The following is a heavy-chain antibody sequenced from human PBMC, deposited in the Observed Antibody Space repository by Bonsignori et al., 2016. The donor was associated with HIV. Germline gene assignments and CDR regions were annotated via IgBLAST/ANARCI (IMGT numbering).Heavy chain of an antibody. V-gene: IGHV1-2*02. CDR2: INPNSGGT. J-gene: IGHJ6*03. D-gene: IGHD3-10*01. Sequence: WVRQAPGQGLEWMGWINPNSGGTNYAQKFQGRVTMTRDTSISTAYMELSRLRSDDTAVYYCARYGSGYYYYYYMDVWGKGTTVTVSS. CDR3: ARYGSGYYYYYYMDV.